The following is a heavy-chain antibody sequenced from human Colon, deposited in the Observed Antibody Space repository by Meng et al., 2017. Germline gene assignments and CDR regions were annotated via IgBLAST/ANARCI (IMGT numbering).Heavy chain of an antibody. CDR1: GFTFSHFA. Sequence: GESLKISCAASGFTFSHFAMHWVRQGPGKGLEWLSFISYDGSHSYYADSVRGRFTVSRDNSKNKLYLQMNNLKAEETAVYYCARGNLMFSMIVVATNRNFDYWGQSTLVTVSS. V-gene: IGHV3-30*04. D-gene: IGHD1-26*01. J-gene: IGHJ4*02. CDR3: ARGNLMFSMIVVATNRNFDY. CDR2: ISYDGSHS.